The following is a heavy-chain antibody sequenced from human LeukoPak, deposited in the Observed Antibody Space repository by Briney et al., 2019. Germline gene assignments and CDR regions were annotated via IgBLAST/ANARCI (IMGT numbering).Heavy chain of an antibody. CDR2: IHPNSGGT. CDR1: GYTFTGYY. V-gene: IGHV1-2*02. CDR3: ARASVATIFGVVINNWFDP. Sequence: ASVKVSCKASGYTFTGYYMHWVRQAPGQGLEWMGWIHPNSGGTNYAQKFQGRVTMTTDTSTSTAYMELRSLRSDDTAVYYSARASVATIFGVVINNWFDPWGQGTLVTVSS. D-gene: IGHD3-3*01. J-gene: IGHJ5*02.